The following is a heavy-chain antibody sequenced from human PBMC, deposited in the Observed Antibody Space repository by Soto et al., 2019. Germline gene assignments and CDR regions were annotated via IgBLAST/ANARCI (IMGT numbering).Heavy chain of an antibody. CDR2: IQYSWST. CDR3: SIHEVNGNVWPLDY. D-gene: IGHD2-8*01. V-gene: IGHV4-39*01. CDR1: GDSIGTTHSY. Sequence: SETLSLTCTVSGDSIGTTHSYWAWIRQSPGKGLEWIGNIQYSWSTYYMPSPRSRVTLSVATSKNQFSLSLTSVTAEDTAVYYWSIHEVNGNVWPLDYWGQGILVTVSS. J-gene: IGHJ4*02.